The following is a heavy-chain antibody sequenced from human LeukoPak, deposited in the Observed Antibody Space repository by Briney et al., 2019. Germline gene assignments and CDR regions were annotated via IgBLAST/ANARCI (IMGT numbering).Heavy chain of an antibody. CDR1: GFTFSSYA. CDR3: AKAPGDSSGYYQYYFDY. J-gene: IGHJ4*02. D-gene: IGHD3-22*01. Sequence: GGSLRLSCAASGFTFSSYAMSWVRQAPGKGLEWVSAISGSGGSTYYADSVKGRFTISRDNSKNTLYLQMNSLRAEDTAVYYCAKAPGDSSGYYQYYFDYWGQGTLVTVSS. V-gene: IGHV3-23*01. CDR2: ISGSGGST.